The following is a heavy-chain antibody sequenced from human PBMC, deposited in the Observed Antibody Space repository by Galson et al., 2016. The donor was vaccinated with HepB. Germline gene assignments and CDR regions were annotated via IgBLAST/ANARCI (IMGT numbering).Heavy chain of an antibody. Sequence: SLRLSCAVSGFTFAAHSMSWVRQAPGAGLEWVASISTTSKYKYYEDSVKGRFTVSRDNAKNSLYLEMNSLRAEDTAVYFCARDPGDQFDWLYPAYFDNWGQGTLVSVSS. CDR2: ISTTSKYK. CDR3: ARDPGDQFDWLYPAYFDN. V-gene: IGHV3-21*06. J-gene: IGHJ4*02. CDR1: GFTFAAHS. D-gene: IGHD3-9*01.